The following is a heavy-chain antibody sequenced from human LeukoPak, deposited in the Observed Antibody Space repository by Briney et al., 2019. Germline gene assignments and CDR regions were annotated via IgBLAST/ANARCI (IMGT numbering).Heavy chain of an antibody. V-gene: IGHV4-61*08. D-gene: IGHD3-3*01. J-gene: IGHJ6*02. CDR1: GGSISSGGYY. CDR2: IYYSGST. CDR3: ARGAETYYDFWSGYGHYYYYYGMDV. Sequence: SQTLSLTCTVSGGSISSGGYYWSWIRQPPGKGLEWIGYIYYSGSTNYNPSLKSRVTISVDTSKNQFSLKLSSVTAADTAVYYCARGAETYYDFWSGYGHYYYYYGMDVWGQGTTVTVSS.